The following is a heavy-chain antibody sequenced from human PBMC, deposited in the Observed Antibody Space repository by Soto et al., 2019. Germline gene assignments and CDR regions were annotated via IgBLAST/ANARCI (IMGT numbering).Heavy chain of an antibody. CDR1: GGSISSSSYY. CDR3: ATQEVGGSYVYTFDP. Sequence: SETLSLTCTVSGGSISSSSYYWGWIRQPPGKGLEWIGSIYYSGSIYYNPSLKSRVTISVDTSKNHFSLKLSSVTAADTAVYYCATQEVGGSYVYTFDPWGQGTLVTVSS. CDR2: IYYSGSI. J-gene: IGHJ5*02. D-gene: IGHD1-26*01. V-gene: IGHV4-39*02.